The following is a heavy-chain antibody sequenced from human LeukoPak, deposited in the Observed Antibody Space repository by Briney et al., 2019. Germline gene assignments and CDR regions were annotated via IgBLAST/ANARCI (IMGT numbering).Heavy chain of an antibody. Sequence: GASVKVSCKASGYTFTSYGISWVRQAPGQGVEWMGWISAYNGNTNYAQKLQGRVTMTTDTSTSTAYMELRSLRSDDTAVYYCARAMGTIVVVPAAYDYWGQGTLVTVSS. V-gene: IGHV1-18*01. CDR1: GYTFTSYG. CDR3: ARAMGTIVVVPAAYDY. D-gene: IGHD2-2*01. J-gene: IGHJ4*02. CDR2: ISAYNGNT.